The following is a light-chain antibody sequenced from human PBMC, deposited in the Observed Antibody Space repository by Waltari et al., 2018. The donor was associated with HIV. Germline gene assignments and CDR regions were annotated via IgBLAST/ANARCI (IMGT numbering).Light chain of an antibody. CDR1: SLRRYY. CDR2: SEN. Sequence: SELTQDPAVSVALGQTVKITCQGDSLRRYYASWYPQKPGQAPVIVIYSENHRPSRIPDRFSGSSSGNTASLTITGSQAEDEAHYYCCSRGNNGNQLVFGGGTKLTVL. V-gene: IGLV3-19*01. J-gene: IGLJ3*02. CDR3: CSRGNNGNQLV.